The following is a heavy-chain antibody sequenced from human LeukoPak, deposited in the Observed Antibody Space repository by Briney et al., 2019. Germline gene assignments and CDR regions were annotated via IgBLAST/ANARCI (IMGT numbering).Heavy chain of an antibody. CDR1: GYTFTSYA. J-gene: IGHJ4*02. CDR2: ISAGSGNT. D-gene: IGHD1-26*01. Sequence: ASVKVSCKASGYTFTSYAIHWVRQAPGQRLEWVGWISAGSGNTKYSQNFQGRVTFISNTSATTAFMELSSLRSEDAAVYYCARDSGSGNNDYWGQGTLVTVSS. CDR3: ARDSGSGNNDY. V-gene: IGHV1-3*01.